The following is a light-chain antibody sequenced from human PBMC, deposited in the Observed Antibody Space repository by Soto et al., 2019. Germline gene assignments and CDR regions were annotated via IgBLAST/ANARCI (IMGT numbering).Light chain of an antibody. CDR3: QQYGSSST. CDR2: GAS. CDR1: QSVSSSY. V-gene: IGKV3-20*01. Sequence: IVLTLSPCTLSLSPGERDPLSCRASQSVSSSYLAWYQQKPGQAPRLLIYGASSRPTGIPDRFSGSGSGTDFTLTISRLEPEDFAVYYCQQYGSSSTFGQGTRLEIK. J-gene: IGKJ5*01.